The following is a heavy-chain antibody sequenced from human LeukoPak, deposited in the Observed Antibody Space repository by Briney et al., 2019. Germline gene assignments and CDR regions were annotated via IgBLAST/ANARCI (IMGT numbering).Heavy chain of an antibody. CDR2: INPRIGDT. CDR3: ARGAWDYDGKDY. J-gene: IGHJ4*02. Sequence: ASVKVSCKASGYTFTGLYIHWVRQAPGQGLEWMGRINPRIGDTNSARTFQGRVTMTRDTSISTAYMDLNRLTSDDTAVYYCARGAWDYDGKDYWGQGTLVTVSS. V-gene: IGHV1-2*06. D-gene: IGHD1-7*01. CDR1: GYTFTGLY.